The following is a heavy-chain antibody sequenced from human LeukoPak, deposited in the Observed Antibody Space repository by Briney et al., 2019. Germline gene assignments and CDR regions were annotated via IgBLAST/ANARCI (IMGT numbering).Heavy chain of an antibody. D-gene: IGHD2-15*01. Sequence: GGSLRLSCAASGFTFSSYTMNWVRQAPGKGLEWVAVIWYDGSNKYYADSVKGRFTISRDSSKYTLYLQMNSLRAEDTAMYYCARRYCGGGTCYSFRGDWFDPWGQGTLVTVSS. J-gene: IGHJ5*02. CDR3: ARRYCGGGTCYSFRGDWFDP. V-gene: IGHV3-33*08. CDR1: GFTFSSYT. CDR2: IWYDGSNK.